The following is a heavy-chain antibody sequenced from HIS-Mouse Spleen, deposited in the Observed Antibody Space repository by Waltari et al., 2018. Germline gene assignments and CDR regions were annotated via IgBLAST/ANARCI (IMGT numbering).Heavy chain of an antibody. J-gene: IGHJ4*02. CDR2: INHSGST. D-gene: IGHD6-19*01. V-gene: IGHV4-34*01. Sequence: QVQLQQWGAGLLKPSETLSLTCPVYGGSFSGYYWSWNRQPPGEGLEWIGEINHSGSTNYNPSLKSRVTISVDTSKNQFSLKLSSVTAADTAVYYCARFRAYSSGWYYFDYWGQGTLVTVSS. CDR3: ARFRAYSSGWYYFDY. CDR1: GGSFSGYY.